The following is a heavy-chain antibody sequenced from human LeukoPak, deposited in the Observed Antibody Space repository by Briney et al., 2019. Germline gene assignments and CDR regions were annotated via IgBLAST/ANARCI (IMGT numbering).Heavy chain of an antibody. Sequence: GSLRLSCTASGFTFGDCAISWVRQPPGKGLQWIGEITYRRSADYNPSLRNRATISIDPSLRQISLKLTSVTAADTAVYYCAGYGGDWNFDYWGQGGQGTLVTVSS. J-gene: IGHJ4*02. D-gene: IGHD2-21*01. CDR2: ITYRRSA. CDR1: GFTFGDCA. V-gene: IGHV4-34*08. CDR3: AGYGGDWNFDYWGQ.